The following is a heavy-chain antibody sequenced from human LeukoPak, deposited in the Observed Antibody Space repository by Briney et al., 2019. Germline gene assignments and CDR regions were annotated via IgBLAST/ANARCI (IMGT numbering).Heavy chain of an antibody. V-gene: IGHV3-73*01. CDR2: IRSKAGSYAI. CDR1: GFTFSGSA. J-gene: IGHJ4*02. Sequence: PGGSLKLSCVASGFTFSGSAMHWVRQASGKGLEWVARIRSKAGSYAIEYAASVKGRFTISREDSKNTAYLQMNSLKTEDTAVYYCTGGTTVTTLDYWGQGTLVTVSS. D-gene: IGHD4-17*01. CDR3: TGGTTVTTLDY.